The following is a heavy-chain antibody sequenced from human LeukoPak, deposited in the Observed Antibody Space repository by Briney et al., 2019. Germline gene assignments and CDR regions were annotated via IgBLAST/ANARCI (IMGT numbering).Heavy chain of an antibody. CDR1: ALTFPTHA. CDR3: ARGTQRVPDY. D-gene: IGHD2-15*01. CDR2: IQTDASNT. V-gene: IGHV3-74*01. J-gene: IGHJ4*02. Sequence: PALTFPTHALPCLPQVPGQALVWVSRIQTDASNTDYADSVKGRFTISRDNARNTLYLQMNSLRAEDGAMYYCARGTQRVPDYWGQGTLVTVSS.